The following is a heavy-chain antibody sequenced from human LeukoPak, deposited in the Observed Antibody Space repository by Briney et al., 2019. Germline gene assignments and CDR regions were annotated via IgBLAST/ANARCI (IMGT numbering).Heavy chain of an antibody. V-gene: IGHV4-59*12. Sequence: PSETLSLTCTVSGDSIDSYYWSWIRQPPGKVLEWIGYIYYRGTTSYNPFLKSRVTISVDTSKNQFSLKLNSVTAADTAVYYCARLPRYGGYDHFDYWGQGILVIVSS. CDR3: ARLPRYGGYDHFDY. J-gene: IGHJ4*02. D-gene: IGHD5-12*01. CDR2: IYYRGTT. CDR1: GDSIDSYY.